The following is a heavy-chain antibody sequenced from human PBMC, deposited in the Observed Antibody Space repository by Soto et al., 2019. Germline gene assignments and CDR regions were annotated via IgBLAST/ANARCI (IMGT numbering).Heavy chain of an antibody. V-gene: IGHV1-69*01. CDR3: ARDVPSYSGNDFDI. J-gene: IGHJ3*02. CDR2: IIPISGKA. D-gene: IGHD3-10*01. CDR1: GGTFGSHA. Sequence: QVQLVQSGAEVKKPGSSVKVSCKASGGTFGSHALSWLRQAPGQGLEWVGGIIPISGKAIYAPRFQGRVTITAAESTNTAYMDLRSLRPEDKAMYFCARDVPSYSGNDFDIWGQGTMVTVSS.